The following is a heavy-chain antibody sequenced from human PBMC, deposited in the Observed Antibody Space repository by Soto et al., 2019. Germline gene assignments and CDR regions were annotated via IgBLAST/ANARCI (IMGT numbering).Heavy chain of an antibody. CDR1: GGSISSGNYY. V-gene: IGHV4-30-4*02. CDR3: ARFSGYDFWSGYPEGPEYYYYYYGMDV. Sequence: PSETLSLTCTVSGGSISSGNYYWSWIRQPPGKGLEWIGFISYSGSTYYNLSLKSRITISVDTSKNQFSLKLSSVTAADTAVYYCARFSGYDFWSGYPEGPEYYYYYYGMDVWGQGTTVTVSS. CDR2: ISYSGST. J-gene: IGHJ6*02. D-gene: IGHD3-3*01.